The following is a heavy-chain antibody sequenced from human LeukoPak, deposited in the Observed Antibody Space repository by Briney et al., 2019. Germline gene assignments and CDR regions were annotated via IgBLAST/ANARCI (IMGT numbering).Heavy chain of an antibody. CDR3: ARGLGGAISPLGELSILDV. J-gene: IGHJ6*04. D-gene: IGHD3-10*01. V-gene: IGHV1-2*02. CDR2: INPNSGGT. Sequence: AASVKVSCKASGYTFTGYYMHWVRQAPGQGLEWMGWINPNSGGTNYAQKFQGRVTMTRNTSISTAYMELSSLRSEDTAVYYCARGLGGAISPLGELSILDVWGKGTTVTISS. CDR1: GYTFTGYY.